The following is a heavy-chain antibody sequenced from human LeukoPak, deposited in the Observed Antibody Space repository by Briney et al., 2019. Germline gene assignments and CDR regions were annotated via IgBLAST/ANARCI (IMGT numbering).Heavy chain of an antibody. J-gene: IGHJ4*02. D-gene: IGHD6-13*01. CDR1: GFTFGNYA. V-gene: IGHV3-23*01. CDR2: TSGSGGST. Sequence: GGSLRLSCAASGFTFGNYAMTRVRQALGKGLDWVSTTSGSGGSTYYADSVKGRFTFSRDNSKNTLYLQMNSPRAEDTAVYYCAKGGNYDPSSWYDDWGQGTLVTVSS. CDR3: AKGGNYDPSSWYDD.